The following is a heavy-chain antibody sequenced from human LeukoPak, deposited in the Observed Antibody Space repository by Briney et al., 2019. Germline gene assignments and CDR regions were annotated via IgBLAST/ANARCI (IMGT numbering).Heavy chain of an antibody. CDR1: GFTFTGYY. CDR3: ARDNPRTMVMAVSTSRGWFDP. CDR2: ISAYTGDT. D-gene: IGHD5/OR15-5a*01. V-gene: IGHV1-18*04. Sequence: ASVKVSCKTSGFTFTGYYIHWVRQAPGQRPEWLGWISAYTGDTTIALRFQDRFTMTTDPSTSTAYMELRSLRSDDTAVYYCARDNPRTMVMAVSTSRGWFDPWGQGTLVTVSS. J-gene: IGHJ5*02.